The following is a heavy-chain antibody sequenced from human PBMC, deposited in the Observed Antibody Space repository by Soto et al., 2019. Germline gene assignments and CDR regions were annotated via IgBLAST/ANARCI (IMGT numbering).Heavy chain of an antibody. CDR3: ARVYYDSSGYYSDAFDI. V-gene: IGHV3-74*01. D-gene: IGHD3-22*01. CDR2: INSDGSST. CDR1: GFTFSSYW. Sequence: GGSLRLSCAASGFTFSSYWMHWVRQAPGKGLVWVSRINSDGSSTSYADSVKGRFTIPRDNAKNTLYLQMNSLRAEDTAVYYCARVYYDSSGYYSDAFDIWGQGTMVTVSS. J-gene: IGHJ3*02.